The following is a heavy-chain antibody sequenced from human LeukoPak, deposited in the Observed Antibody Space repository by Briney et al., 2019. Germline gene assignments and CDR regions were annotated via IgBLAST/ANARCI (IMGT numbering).Heavy chain of an antibody. V-gene: IGHV1-18*01. CDR3: ARRVPDYVRGTLSGYDYMDV. CDR1: GYTFTNYG. D-gene: IGHD3-16*01. CDR2: ISGYNGNT. Sequence: ASVKVSCKASGYTFTNYGISWVRQAPGQGLEWMGCISGYNGNTNYAQKLQGRVTMTTDTSTSTAYMELRSLRSDDTAVYYCARRVPDYVRGTLSGYDYMDVWGKGTTVTVSS. J-gene: IGHJ6*03.